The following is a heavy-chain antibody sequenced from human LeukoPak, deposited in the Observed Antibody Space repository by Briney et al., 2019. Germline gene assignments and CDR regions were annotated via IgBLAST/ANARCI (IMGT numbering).Heavy chain of an antibody. CDR2: ISTTGTT. J-gene: IGHJ4*02. CDR3: ARDLYSIHGGAYLDY. V-gene: IGHV4-4*07. CDR1: GGSITSYY. Sequence: SETLSLTCSVSGGSITSYYWSWIRQPAGKGLEWIGHISTTGTTNYNPSLKSRVTMSVNTSKNQFSLRLSSVTAADTAFYYCARDLYSIHGGAYLDYWGQGTLVTVSS. D-gene: IGHD4-11*01.